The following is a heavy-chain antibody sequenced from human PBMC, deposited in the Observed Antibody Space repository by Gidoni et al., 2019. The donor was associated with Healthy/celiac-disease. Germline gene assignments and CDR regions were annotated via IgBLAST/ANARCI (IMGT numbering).Heavy chain of an antibody. CDR1: GFSLSNARMG. V-gene: IGHV2-26*01. J-gene: IGHJ4*02. CDR3: ARIRASSPSGSLYFDY. CDR2: IFSNDEK. D-gene: IGHD1-26*01. Sequence: QVTLKESGPVLVKPTETLTLTCTVSGFSLSNARMGVSWIRQPPGKALEWLAHIFSNDEKSYSTSLKSRLTISKDTSKSQVVLTMTNMDPVDTATYYCARIRASSPSGSLYFDYWGQGTLVTVSS.